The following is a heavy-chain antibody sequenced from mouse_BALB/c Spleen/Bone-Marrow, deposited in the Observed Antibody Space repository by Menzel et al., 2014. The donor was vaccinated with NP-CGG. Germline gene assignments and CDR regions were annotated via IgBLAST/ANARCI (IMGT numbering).Heavy chain of an antibody. Sequence: EVQLVESGPSLVKPSQTLSLPCSVTGDSITSGYWNWIRRFPGNKLEYMGYISYSGSTYYNPSLKSRISITRDTSKNQYYLQLNPVTTEDTATYYCARFRTTGAMDYWGQGTSVTVSS. CDR3: ARFRTTGAMDY. CDR2: ISYSGST. V-gene: IGHV3-8*02. J-gene: IGHJ4*01. CDR1: GDSITSGY.